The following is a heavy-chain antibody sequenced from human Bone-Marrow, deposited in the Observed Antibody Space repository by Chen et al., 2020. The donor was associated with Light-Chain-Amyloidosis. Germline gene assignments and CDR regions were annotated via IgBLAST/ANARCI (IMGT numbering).Heavy chain of an antibody. CDR2: IYNDADGSR. Sequence: DVQLVETGGGLIRPGGSLRLSCAVSGFSVSSIYMNWVRQAPGKAPEWVAVIYNDADGSRHYPDSVRGRFAISSNTSKNSIYLRMNSLRPEDTAIYYCARGSRAAGGLGSGYFDSWGQGIRVTVSS. CDR1: GFSVSSIY. V-gene: IGHV3-53*02. CDR3: ARGSRAAGGLGSGYFDS. J-gene: IGHJ4*02. D-gene: IGHD6-13*01.